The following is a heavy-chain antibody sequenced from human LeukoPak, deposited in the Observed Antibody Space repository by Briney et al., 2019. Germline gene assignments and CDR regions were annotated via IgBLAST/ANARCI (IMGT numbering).Heavy chain of an antibody. CDR1: GGSISSYY. J-gene: IGHJ5*02. V-gene: IGHV4-4*09. CDR3: ARLPKFGDYGWFDP. D-gene: IGHD4-17*01. CDR2: IYTSGST. Sequence: PSETLSLTCTVSGGSISSYYWSWIRQPPGKGLEWIGYIYTSGSTNYNPSLKSRVTISVDTSKNQFSLKLSSVTAADTAVYYCARLPKFGDYGWFDPWGQGTLVTVSS.